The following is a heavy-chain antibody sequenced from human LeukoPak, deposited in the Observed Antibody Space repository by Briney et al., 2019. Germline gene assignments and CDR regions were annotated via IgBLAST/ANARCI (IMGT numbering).Heavy chain of an antibody. J-gene: IGHJ6*02. D-gene: IGHD5-18*01. CDR3: ARSDTAMSSNYYGMDV. Sequence: SETLSLTCAVYGGSFSGYYWSWIRQPPGKGLEWIGEINHSGSTNYNPSLKRRVTISVDASKNQFSLKLSSVTAADTAVYYCARSDTAMSSNYYGMDVWGQGTTVTVSS. CDR2: INHSGST. CDR1: GGSFSGYY. V-gene: IGHV4-34*01.